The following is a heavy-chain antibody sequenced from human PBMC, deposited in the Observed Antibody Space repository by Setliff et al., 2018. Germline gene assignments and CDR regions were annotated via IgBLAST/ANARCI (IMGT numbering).Heavy chain of an antibody. D-gene: IGHD4-4*01. J-gene: IGHJ4*02. CDR1: GGSISSGSYY. CDR3: ASYRQDVNY. CDR2: IYTSGST. V-gene: IGHV4-61*09. Sequence: PSETLSLTCTVSGGSISSGSYYWSWIQQPAGKGLEWIGHIYTSGSTNYNPSLKSRVTISVDTSKNQFSLKLSSVTAADTAVYYCASYRQDVNYWGQGTLVTVSS.